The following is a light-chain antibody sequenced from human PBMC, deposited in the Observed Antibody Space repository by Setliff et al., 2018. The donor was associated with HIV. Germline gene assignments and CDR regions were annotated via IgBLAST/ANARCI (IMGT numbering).Light chain of an antibody. CDR1: SSDVGGYNY. V-gene: IGLV2-14*01. Sequence: QSVLTQPASVSGSPGQSITISCTGTSSDVGGYNYVSWYQQHPGKAPKLMIYEVSNRPSGVSNRFSGSKSGNTASLTISGLQAGDEADYYCSSYTTSSTKNVFGTGTKVTVL. J-gene: IGLJ1*01. CDR2: EVS. CDR3: SSYTTSSTKNV.